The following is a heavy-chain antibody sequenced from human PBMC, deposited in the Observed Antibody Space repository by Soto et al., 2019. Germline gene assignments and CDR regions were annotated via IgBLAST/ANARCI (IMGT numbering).Heavy chain of an antibody. J-gene: IGHJ1*01. CDR1: GGTFSSYA. CDR2: IIPIFGTA. D-gene: IGHD6-19*01. CDR3: ASYPIAVAGLFQH. V-gene: IGHV1-69*13. Sequence: SVKVSCKASGGTFSSYAISWVRQAPGQGLEWMGGIIPIFGTANYAQKFQGRVKITADESTSTAYMELSSLRSEDTAVYYCASYPIAVAGLFQHWGQGTLVTVSS.